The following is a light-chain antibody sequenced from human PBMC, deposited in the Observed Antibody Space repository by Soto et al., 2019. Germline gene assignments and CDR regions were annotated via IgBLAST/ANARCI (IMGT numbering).Light chain of an antibody. V-gene: IGKV1-5*01. CDR2: DAS. Sequence: DIQMTQSPSTLSASVGDRVTITCRASQSIRSWLAWYQQKPGKAPKLLIYDASSLESGVPSRFSGSGSGTEFTLTISSLQPDDFATYYCKQYNSGWTFGQGTKV. CDR1: QSIRSW. CDR3: KQYNSGWT. J-gene: IGKJ1*01.